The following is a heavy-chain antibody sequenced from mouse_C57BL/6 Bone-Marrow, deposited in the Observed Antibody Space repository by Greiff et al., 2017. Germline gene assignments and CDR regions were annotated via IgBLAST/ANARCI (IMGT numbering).Heavy chain of an antibody. D-gene: IGHD1-1*01. CDR1: GYTFTSYG. CDR3: ANYGSSTVAY. V-gene: IGHV1-81*01. Sequence: QVQLKESGAELARPGASVKLSCKASGYTFTSYGISWVKQRTGQGLEWIGEIYPRSGNTYYNEKFKGKATLTADKSSSTAYMELRSLTSEDSAVYFCANYGSSTVAYWGQGTLVTVSA. J-gene: IGHJ3*01. CDR2: IYPRSGNT.